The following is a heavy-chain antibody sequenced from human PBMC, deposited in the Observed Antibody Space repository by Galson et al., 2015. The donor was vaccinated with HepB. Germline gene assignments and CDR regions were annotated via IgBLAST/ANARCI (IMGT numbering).Heavy chain of an antibody. CDR1: GYTFTSYA. CDR3: ARAPPPPHDSSAWFDP. CDR2: INTNTGNP. Sequence: SVKVSCKASGYTFTSYAMNWVRQAPGQGLEWMGWINTNTGNPTYAQGFTGRFVFSLDTSVSTAYLQISSLKAEDTAVYYCARAPPPPHDSSAWFDPWGQGTLVTVSS. D-gene: IGHD3-22*01. V-gene: IGHV7-4-1*02. J-gene: IGHJ5*02.